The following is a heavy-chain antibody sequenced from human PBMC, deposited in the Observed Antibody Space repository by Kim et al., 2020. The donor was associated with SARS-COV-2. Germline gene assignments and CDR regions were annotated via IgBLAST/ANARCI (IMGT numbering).Heavy chain of an antibody. CDR3: ARRKYSKGYYYSGMDV. J-gene: IGHJ6*01. D-gene: IGHD6-6*01. Sequence: GGSLRLSCAASGFTFSDYYMSWMRQAPGKGLEWVSYISSSGRTIFYADSVKGRFTISRDNAENSLFLQMNSLRAEDTAVYYCARRKYSKGYYYSGMDVWG. CDR2: ISSSGRTI. V-gene: IGHV3-11*01. CDR1: GFTFSDYY.